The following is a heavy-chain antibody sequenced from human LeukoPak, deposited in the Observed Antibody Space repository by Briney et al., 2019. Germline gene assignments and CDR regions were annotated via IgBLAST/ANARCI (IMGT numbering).Heavy chain of an antibody. CDR3: ARGGYSGPGATDY. CDR1: GFTFTSYG. CDR2: ISAYNGHT. V-gene: IGHV1-18*04. J-gene: IGHJ4*02. D-gene: IGHD5-12*01. Sequence: ASVKVSCKASGFTFTSYGFTWVRQAPGQGIEWMGWISAYNGHTNYAQKLQGRVTMTTDTSTSTVYIEVRSLRYDDTAVYYCARGGYSGPGATDYWGQGTLVTVPS.